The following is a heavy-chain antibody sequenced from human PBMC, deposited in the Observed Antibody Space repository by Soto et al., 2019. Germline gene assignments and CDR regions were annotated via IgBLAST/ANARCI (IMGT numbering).Heavy chain of an antibody. D-gene: IGHD1-26*01. V-gene: IGHV4-59*01. CDR2: IYYSGST. CDR3: ARDNRRGTTTNYYYYGMDV. Sequence: SETLSLTCTVSGGSISSYYWSWIRQPPGKGLEWIGYIYYSGSTNYNPSLKSRVTISVDTSKNQFSLKLSSVTAADTAVYYCARDNRRGTTTNYYYYGMDVWGQGTTVTVSS. CDR1: GGSISSYY. J-gene: IGHJ6*02.